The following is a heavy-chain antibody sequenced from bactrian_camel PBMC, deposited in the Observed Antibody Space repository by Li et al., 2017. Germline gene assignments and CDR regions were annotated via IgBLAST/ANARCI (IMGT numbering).Heavy chain of an antibody. D-gene: IGHD2*01. CDR1: GYLGSRYC. V-gene: IGHV3S26*01. CDR2: IEQFGRT. J-gene: IGHJ4*01. Sequence: HVQLVESGGGSVQAGGSLILHCAVSGYLGSRYCLKWFRQGTEKEREGVADIEQFGRTTYADFVKGRFTISEDNANNTVNLMMNSLKPEDTAMYYCAANFGPYCSGPYLARRANFLGQGTQVTVS.